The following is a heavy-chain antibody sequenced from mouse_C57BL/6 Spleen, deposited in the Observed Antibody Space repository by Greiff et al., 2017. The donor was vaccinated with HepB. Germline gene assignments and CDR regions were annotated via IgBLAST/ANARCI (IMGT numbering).Heavy chain of an antibody. V-gene: IGHV7-3*01. CDR3: ARYTLVYAMDY. Sequence: DVQLVESGGGLVQPGGSLSLSCAASGFTFTDYYMSWVLQPPGKALEWLGFIRNKANGYTTEYSASVKGRFTISRDNSQSILYLQMNALRDEDSANYYCARYTLVYAMDYWGQGTSGTVSS. CDR1: GFTFTDYY. J-gene: IGHJ4*01. CDR2: IRNKANGYTT.